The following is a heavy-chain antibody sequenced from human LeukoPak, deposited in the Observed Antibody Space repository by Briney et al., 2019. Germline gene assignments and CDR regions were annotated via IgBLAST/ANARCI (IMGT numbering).Heavy chain of an antibody. Sequence: PGGPLRLSCEVSGFTFSRYWLSWVRQAPGKGLEWGANIKEDGSEKNYVDSVKGRFSISRNNAKNSLYLQMNSRRAEDKAVYYCARSPWGGTAVGYWGQGTLVTVSS. CDR2: IKEDGSEK. CDR3: ARSPWGGTAVGY. D-gene: IGHD6-19*01. CDR1: GFTFSRYW. J-gene: IGHJ4*02. V-gene: IGHV3-7*03.